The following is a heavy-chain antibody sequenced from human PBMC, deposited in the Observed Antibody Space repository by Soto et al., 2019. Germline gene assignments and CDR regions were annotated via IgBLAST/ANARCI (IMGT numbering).Heavy chain of an antibody. D-gene: IGHD6-19*01. CDR1: GGSVV. V-gene: IGHV4-59*02. CDR2: VHHLGYN. CDR3: ARMPDTRGWPFEY. Sequence: QVQLQESGPGLVEPSETLSLTCLVSGGSVVWNWIRQTPGKGLEWIGYVHHLGYNRYNPTLKRRVAISLNTSKCQLSLRLSSVTAADTAMYYCARMPDTRGWPFEYWGQVILVTVSS. J-gene: IGHJ4*02.